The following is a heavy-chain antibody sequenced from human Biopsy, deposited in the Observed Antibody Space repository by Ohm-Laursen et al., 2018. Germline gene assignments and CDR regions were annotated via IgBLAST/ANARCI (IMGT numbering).Heavy chain of an antibody. D-gene: IGHD3-22*01. J-gene: IGHJ4*02. V-gene: IGHV4-4*08. CDR2: IYSSGRT. CDR1: GGSLNNHY. CDR3: ARHDRSGYWGLDY. Sequence: GTLSLTCSVSGGSLNNHYWSWIRQSPGKGLEWLAYIYSSGRTNYNPSLKSRIIVSVDTSKNQLSLRVTSVTATDTAMYYCARHDRSGYWGLDYWGQGALVTVSA.